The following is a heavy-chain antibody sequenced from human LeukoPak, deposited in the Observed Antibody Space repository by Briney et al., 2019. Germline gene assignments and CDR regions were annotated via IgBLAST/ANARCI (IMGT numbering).Heavy chain of an antibody. J-gene: IGHJ4*02. V-gene: IGHV1-2*06. CDR2: INPNSGGT. Sequence: ASVKVSCKASGYTFTGYYMHWVRQAPGQGLEWMGRINPNSGGTNYAQKFQGRVTMTRDTSISTAYMELSRLRSDDTAVYYCARVPLLYYDSSGERFDYWGQGTLVTVSS. D-gene: IGHD3-22*01. CDR3: ARVPLLYYDSSGERFDY. CDR1: GYTFTGYY.